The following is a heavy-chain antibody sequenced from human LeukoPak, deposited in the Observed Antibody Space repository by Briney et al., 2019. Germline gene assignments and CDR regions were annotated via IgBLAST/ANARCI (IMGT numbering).Heavy chain of an antibody. CDR3: ARDGSLPDY. CDR1: GFTFSNYW. D-gene: IGHD2-15*01. CDR2: ITSDGSIT. Sequence: GGSLRLSCAASGFTFSNYWMHWVRQAPGQGLVWVSRITSDGSITTYADSVKGRFTISRDNAKNTLYLQMNSLRAEDGAVYYCARDGSLPDYWGQGTLVTVSS. J-gene: IGHJ4*02. V-gene: IGHV3-74*01.